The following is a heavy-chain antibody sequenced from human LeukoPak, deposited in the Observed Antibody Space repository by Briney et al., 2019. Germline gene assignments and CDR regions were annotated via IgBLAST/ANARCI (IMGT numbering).Heavy chain of an antibody. V-gene: IGHV4-30-2*01. Sequence: SQTLSLTCAVSGGSISSGGYSWSWIRQPPGKGLEWIGYIYHSGSTYYNPSLKSRVTISVDRSKNQFSLKLSSVTAADTAVYYCASSSSWSEFDPWGQGTLVTASS. CDR1: GGSISSGGYS. CDR3: ASSSSWSEFDP. J-gene: IGHJ5*02. D-gene: IGHD6-13*01. CDR2: IYHSGST.